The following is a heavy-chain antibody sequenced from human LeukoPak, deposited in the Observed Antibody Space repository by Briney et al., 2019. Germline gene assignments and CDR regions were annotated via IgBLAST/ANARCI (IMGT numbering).Heavy chain of an antibody. CDR1: GFTFSNYA. Sequence: RGSLRLSCATSGFTFSNYAMSWVRQAPGKGLEWVSAISDSGGSTYYADSVRGRFTISRDNSKNTLFLQMNSLRAEDTAVYYCAKDLTAGGIGYRTNAFHIRGQGTMVTVSS. CDR2: ISDSGGST. V-gene: IGHV3-23*01. CDR3: AKDLTAGGIGYRTNAFHI. D-gene: IGHD3-22*01. J-gene: IGHJ3*02.